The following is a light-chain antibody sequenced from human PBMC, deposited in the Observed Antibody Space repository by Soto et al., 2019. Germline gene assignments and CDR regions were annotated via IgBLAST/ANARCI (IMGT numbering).Light chain of an antibody. V-gene: IGLV1-40*01. J-gene: IGLJ1*01. CDR2: GNT. Sequence: SVLTQPRSVCGSPWQTVTISCTGSSSNIGSTYDVQWYQQLPGTAPKLLIHGNTDRPSGVPDRFSGSKSGTSASLAITGLQADDEADYYCQSYDDSLSVHYVFGTGTKATVL. CDR3: QSYDDSLSVHYV. CDR1: SSNIGSTYD.